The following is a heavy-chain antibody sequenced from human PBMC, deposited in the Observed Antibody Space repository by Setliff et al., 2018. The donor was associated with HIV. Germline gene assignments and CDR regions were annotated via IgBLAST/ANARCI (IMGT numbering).Heavy chain of an antibody. CDR2: IYSSGST. CDR1: GGSTSTYY. D-gene: IGHD2-15*01. J-gene: IGHJ3*02. V-gene: IGHV4-4*07. CDR3: ARVFPPIRGAPFGTPPGAFDI. Sequence: SETLSLTCTVSGGSTSTYYWSWIRQPAGKGLEWIGRIYSSGSTIYNPSLRSRVTMSVDTSKSQLSLKLTSVTAADTAVYYCARVFPPIRGAPFGTPPGAFDIWGQGTMVTVSS.